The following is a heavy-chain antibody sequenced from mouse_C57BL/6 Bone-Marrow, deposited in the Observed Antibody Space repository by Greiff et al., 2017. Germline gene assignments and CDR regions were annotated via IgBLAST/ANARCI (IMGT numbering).Heavy chain of an antibody. Sequence: VQLQQSGPGLVKPSQSLSLTCSVTGYSITSGYYWNWMRQFPGNKLECMGYIRYDGSTTYNPSLKNRTSITRDTSKNQFCLKLNSVTTEDTATYSSARALDYGSSLDYWGQGTTLTVSS. V-gene: IGHV3-6*01. CDR3: ARALDYGSSLDY. CDR1: GYSITSGYY. J-gene: IGHJ2*01. CDR2: IRYDGST. D-gene: IGHD1-1*01.